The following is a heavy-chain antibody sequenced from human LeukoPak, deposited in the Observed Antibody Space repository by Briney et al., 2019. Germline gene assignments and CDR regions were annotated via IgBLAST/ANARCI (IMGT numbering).Heavy chain of an antibody. CDR3: ARRANWFDP. J-gene: IGHJ5*02. Sequence: SETLSLTCTVYGGSFSGYYWSWIRQPPGKGLEWIGEINHSGSTNYNPSLKSRVTISVDTSKNQFSLKLSSVTAADTAVYYCARRANWFDPWGQGTLVTVSS. V-gene: IGHV4-34*01. CDR2: INHSGST. CDR1: GGSFSGYY.